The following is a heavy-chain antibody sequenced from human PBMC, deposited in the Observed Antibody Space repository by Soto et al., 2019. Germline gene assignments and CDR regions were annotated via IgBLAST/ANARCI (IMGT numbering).Heavy chain of an antibody. CDR1: GFTFSSYW. D-gene: IGHD3-22*01. V-gene: IGHV3-7*04. CDR2: IKQDGSEK. CDR3: ARGDYHDSSGPFSDAFDI. Sequence: GGSLRLSCAAAGFTFSSYWMIWVRQAPGKGLEWVANIKQDGSEKWYVDSVKGRFTISRDNAKKSLYLQMNSLRVEDTAVYYCARGDYHDSSGPFSDAFDIWGQGTMVTVSS. J-gene: IGHJ3*02.